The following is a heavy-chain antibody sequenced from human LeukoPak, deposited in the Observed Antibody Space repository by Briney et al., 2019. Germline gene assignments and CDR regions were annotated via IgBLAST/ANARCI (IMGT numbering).Heavy chain of an antibody. Sequence: SETLSLTCTVSGGSISSYYWSWIRQPAGKGLEWIGRIYSSGSTNYNPSLKSRVTMSVDTSKGQFSLKLSSVTAADTAVYYCARDSLSGAYDHWGQGTLVTVSS. CDR2: IYSSGST. D-gene: IGHD7-27*01. V-gene: IGHV4-4*07. CDR3: ARDSLSGAYDH. J-gene: IGHJ4*02. CDR1: GGSISSYY.